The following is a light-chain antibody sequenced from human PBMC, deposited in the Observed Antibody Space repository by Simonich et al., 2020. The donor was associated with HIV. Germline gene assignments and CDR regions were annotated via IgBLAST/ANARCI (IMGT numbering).Light chain of an antibody. CDR2: AAF. J-gene: IGKJ3*01. V-gene: IGKV1-39*01. Sequence: DIQMTQSPSSLSASVGDRVTITCRASQSISSYLNWFQHKPGKAPKLLIYAAFRLQSGVPSRFSGSGSGTDFTLTISSLQPEDFATYYCQQSYSTPLFTFGPGTKVDVK. CDR3: QQSYSTPLFT. CDR1: QSISSY.